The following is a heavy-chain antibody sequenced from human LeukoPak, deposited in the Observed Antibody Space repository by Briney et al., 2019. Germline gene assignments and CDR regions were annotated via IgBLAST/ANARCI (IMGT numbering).Heavy chain of an antibody. D-gene: IGHD3-16*01. J-gene: IGHJ5*02. CDR1: GFTFSSYA. CDR3: ARRSYDNWFDP. V-gene: IGHV3-30-3*01. Sequence: GGSLRLSCAASGFTFSSYAMHWVRQAPGKGLEWVAVISYDGSNKYYADSVKGRFTISRDNSKNTLYLQMNSLRAEDTAVYYCARRSYDNWFDPWGQGTLVTVSS. CDR2: ISYDGSNK.